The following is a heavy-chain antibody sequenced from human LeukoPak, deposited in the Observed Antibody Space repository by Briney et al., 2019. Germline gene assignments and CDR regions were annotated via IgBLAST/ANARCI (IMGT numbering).Heavy chain of an antibody. J-gene: IGHJ4*02. Sequence: PGGSLRLSCAASGFTFSSYAMHWVRQAPGKGLEWVAVISYDGSNKYYADSVKGRSTISRDNSKNTLYLQMNSLRAEDTAVYYCARDGQQYSYGYPHYWGQGTLVTVFS. CDR3: ARDGQQYSYGYPHY. V-gene: IGHV3-30*04. D-gene: IGHD5-18*01. CDR1: GFTFSSYA. CDR2: ISYDGSNK.